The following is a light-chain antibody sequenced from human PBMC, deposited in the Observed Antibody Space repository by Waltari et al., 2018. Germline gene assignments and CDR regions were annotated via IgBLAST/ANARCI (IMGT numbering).Light chain of an antibody. CDR1: QSVSSSY. CDR3: QQYGSSSFT. V-gene: IGKV3-20*01. CDR2: GAS. Sequence: GERATLSCRASQSVSSSYLAWYQQKPGQAPRLLIYGASSRATGIPDRFSGSGSGTDFTLTISRLEPEDFAVYYCQQYGSSSFTFGPGTKVDIK. J-gene: IGKJ3*01.